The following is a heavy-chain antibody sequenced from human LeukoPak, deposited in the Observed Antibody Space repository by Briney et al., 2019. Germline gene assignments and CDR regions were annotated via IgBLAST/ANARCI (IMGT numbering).Heavy chain of an antibody. CDR3: ARVAFIDYCDP. J-gene: IGHJ5*02. CDR2: IFHSGNS. D-gene: IGHD2/OR15-2a*01. V-gene: IGHV4-39*07. Sequence: SETLSLTCTVSGGSIGSRSYYWGWIRQSPGKGLEWIGSIFHSGNSYYNPTLKSRVTISIDTSKNQFSLKLSSVTAADTAVYYCARVAFIDYCDPWGQGTLVTVSS. CDR1: GGSIGSRSYY.